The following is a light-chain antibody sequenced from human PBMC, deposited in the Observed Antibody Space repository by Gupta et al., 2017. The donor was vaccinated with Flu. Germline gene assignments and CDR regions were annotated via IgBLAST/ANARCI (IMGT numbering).Light chain of an antibody. CDR1: QIVLDSSNDKNY. Sequence: DIVMTRSPDSLALSLCVRATMNRKSSQIVLDSSNDKNYLAWYQQKPGQPPKLLIHWASARESGVPDRFSGSGSGTDFTLTISSLLAEDVAVYYCQQYYTTPYTFGPGTKVDIK. V-gene: IGKV4-1*01. CDR3: QQYYTTPYT. CDR2: WAS. J-gene: IGKJ3*01.